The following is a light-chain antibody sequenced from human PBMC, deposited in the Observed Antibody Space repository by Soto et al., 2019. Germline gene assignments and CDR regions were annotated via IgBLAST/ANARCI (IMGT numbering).Light chain of an antibody. V-gene: IGKV1-5*03. CDR2: KAS. Sequence: DIQMTQSPSTLSASVGDRVTITCRASQSINTWLAWYQQKPGKAPKLLIYKASSLGSGVPSRFSGSGCGTDFTLTISSLQPDDFAIYYCQQYNSHSSYTFGQGTKLEIK. CDR3: QQYNSHSSYT. J-gene: IGKJ2*01. CDR1: QSINTW.